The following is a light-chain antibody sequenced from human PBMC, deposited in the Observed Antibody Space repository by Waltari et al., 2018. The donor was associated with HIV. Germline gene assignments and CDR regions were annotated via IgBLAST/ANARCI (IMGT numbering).Light chain of an antibody. Sequence: QSVLTQPPSASGTPGQRVSVPCSGGNSNIGTNTVNWYQPLPGTAPKLLIYSNKQRPAGVPARFSGSRSGTSAALAISGRQSEDEADYYCAVWEDSLKGRVFGTGTKVTVL. V-gene: IGLV1-44*01. CDR2: SNK. J-gene: IGLJ1*01. CDR3: AVWEDSLKGRV. CDR1: NSNIGTNT.